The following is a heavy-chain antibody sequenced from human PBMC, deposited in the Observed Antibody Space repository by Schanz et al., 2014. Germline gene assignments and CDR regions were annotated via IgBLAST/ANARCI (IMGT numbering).Heavy chain of an antibody. D-gene: IGHD3-16*01. Sequence: EVQLVESGGGLVQPGGSLRLSCAASEFTFSTDAMSWVRQAPGKGLEWLSVMSTSGGGTYYADSVKGRFTISRDNSKNTRYLLMNRLRAEDAAEYYCARGGPAGDIDDWGQGTRVTVSS. CDR1: EFTFSTDA. J-gene: IGHJ4*02. V-gene: IGHV3-23*04. CDR2: MSTSGGGT. CDR3: ARGGPAGDIDD.